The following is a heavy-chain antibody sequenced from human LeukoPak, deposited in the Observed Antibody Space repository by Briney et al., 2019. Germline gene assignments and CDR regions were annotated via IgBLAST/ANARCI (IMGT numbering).Heavy chain of an antibody. J-gene: IGHJ4*02. V-gene: IGHV3-23*01. D-gene: IGHD5-18*01. Sequence: GGSLRLSCAASGFTFSSYALTWVRQAAGKGLEWVSTISGFGGSTYYADSVKGRFTISRDNAKNSLYLQMNSLRAEDTAVYYCARRGNTAMDFDYWGQGTLVTVSS. CDR1: GFTFSSYA. CDR2: ISGFGGST. CDR3: ARRGNTAMDFDY.